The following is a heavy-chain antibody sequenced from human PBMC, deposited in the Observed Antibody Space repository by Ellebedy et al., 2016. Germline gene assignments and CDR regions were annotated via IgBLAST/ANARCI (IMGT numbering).Heavy chain of an antibody. V-gene: IGHV5-10-1*01. J-gene: IGHJ5*02. CDR1: GYSFTSYW. Sequence: GESLKISCKGSGYSFTSYWIGWVRQMPGKGLEWMGRIDPSDSYTNYSPSFQGHVTISADKSISTAYLQWSSLKASDTAMYYCARAPCGGDCFARPSNWFDPWGQGTLVTVSS. D-gene: IGHD2-21*02. CDR3: ARAPCGGDCFARPSNWFDP. CDR2: IDPSDSYT.